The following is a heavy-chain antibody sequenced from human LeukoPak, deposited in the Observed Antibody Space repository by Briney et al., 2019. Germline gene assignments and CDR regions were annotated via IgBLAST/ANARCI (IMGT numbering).Heavy chain of an antibody. CDR3: VKDRSIAAPNNDFFDS. Sequence: GGSLRLSCSASGFTLNRFYLHWVRQPPGRGREFVSHISSNGATTYYADSVKGRFTISRDNSKNTLYLQMSSLRADDTAVYYCVKDRSIAAPNNDFFDSWGQGALVTVSS. CDR2: ISSNGATT. D-gene: IGHD6-6*01. CDR1: GFTLNRFY. J-gene: IGHJ4*02. V-gene: IGHV3-64D*06.